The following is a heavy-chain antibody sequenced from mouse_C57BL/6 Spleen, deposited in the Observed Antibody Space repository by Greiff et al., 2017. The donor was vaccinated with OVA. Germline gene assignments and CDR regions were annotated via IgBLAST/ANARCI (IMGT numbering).Heavy chain of an antibody. CDR3: ARREIYGSSYEWYFDV. D-gene: IGHD1-1*01. CDR1: GYTFTSYW. J-gene: IGHJ1*03. Sequence: QVQLQQPGAELVKPGASVKLSCKASGYTFTSYWMHWVKQRPGQGLEWIGMIHPNGGSTNYNEKFKSKATLTVDKSSSTAYMQLSSLTSEDSAVYYCARREIYGSSYEWYFDVWGTGTTVTVSS. CDR2: IHPNGGST. V-gene: IGHV1-64*01.